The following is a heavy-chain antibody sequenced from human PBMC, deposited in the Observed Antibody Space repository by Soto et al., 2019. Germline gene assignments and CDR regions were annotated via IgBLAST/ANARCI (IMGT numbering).Heavy chain of an antibody. CDR1: GFTFSSYA. J-gene: IGHJ6*02. CDR3: EKGPEFHGWPGENYGMDV. CDR2: IRGDGGNK. V-gene: IGHV3-23*01. Sequence: GGSLRLSCAASGFTFSSYAMHWVRQAPGKGLEWVAAIRGDGGNKYYADSVKGRFTISRDNSKNTLYLQMNSLRAEDTAVYYCEKGPEFHGWPGENYGMDVWGQGTTVTVSS. D-gene: IGHD3-16*01.